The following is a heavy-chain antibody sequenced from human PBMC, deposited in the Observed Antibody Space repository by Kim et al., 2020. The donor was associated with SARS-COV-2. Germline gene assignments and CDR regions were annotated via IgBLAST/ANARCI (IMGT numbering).Heavy chain of an antibody. V-gene: IGHV1-69*13. J-gene: IGHJ4*02. D-gene: IGHD4-17*01. CDR1: GGTFSSYA. CDR2: IIPIFGTA. Sequence: SVKVSCKASGGTFSSYAISWVRQAPGQGLEWMGGIIPIFGTANYAQKFQGRVTITADESTSTAYMELSSLRSEDTAVYYCAREDDYGGNFDYWGQGTLVTVSS. CDR3: AREDDYGGNFDY.